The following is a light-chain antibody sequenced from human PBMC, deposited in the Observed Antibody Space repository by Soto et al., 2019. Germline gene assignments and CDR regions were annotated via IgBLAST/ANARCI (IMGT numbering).Light chain of an antibody. V-gene: IGLV1-47*01. J-gene: IGLJ1*01. CDR2: RNN. CDR1: SSNIGSNY. CDR3: AAWDDSLRGV. Sequence: QSALTQPPSASGTPGQRVTISCSGSSSNIGSNYVYWYQQLPGTAPKLLIYRNNQRPSGVPDRFSGSKSGTSASLAISGLRSEDEADYYCAAWDDSLRGVFGTGTKVTV.